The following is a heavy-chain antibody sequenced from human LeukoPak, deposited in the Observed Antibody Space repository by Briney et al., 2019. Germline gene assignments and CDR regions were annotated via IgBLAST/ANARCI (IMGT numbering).Heavy chain of an antibody. CDR1: GYTFTSYD. CDR2: MNPNCGNT. J-gene: IGHJ5*02. Sequence: ASVKVSCKASGYTFTSYDINWVRQATGQGLEWMGWMNPNCGNTGYAQKFQGRVTMTRNTSISTAYMELSSLRSEDTAVYYCARKGITMVRGAYLPWGQGTLVTVSS. V-gene: IGHV1-8*01. CDR3: ARKGITMVRGAYLP. D-gene: IGHD3-10*01.